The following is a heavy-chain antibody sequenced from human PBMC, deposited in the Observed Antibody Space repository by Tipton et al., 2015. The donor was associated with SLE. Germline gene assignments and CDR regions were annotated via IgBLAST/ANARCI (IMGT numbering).Heavy chain of an antibody. D-gene: IGHD1-26*01. CDR3: ARHGSTFYAFDI. V-gene: IGHV4-59*11. CDR1: GGSIRSHY. CDR2: IYYSGST. Sequence: GLVKPSETLSLTCTVSGGSIRSHYWSWIRQPPGKGLEWLGYIYYSGSTYYNPSLKSRVTISVDTSKNQFSLKLSSVTAADTAVYYCARHGSTFYAFDIWGQGTMVTVSS. J-gene: IGHJ3*02.